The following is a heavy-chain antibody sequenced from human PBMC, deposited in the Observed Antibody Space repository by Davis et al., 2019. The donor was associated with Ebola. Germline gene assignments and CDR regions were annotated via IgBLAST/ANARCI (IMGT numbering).Heavy chain of an antibody. J-gene: IGHJ4*02. Sequence: PGGSLRPSCLTPGFTFTSYSFNWIRQPPGKGLEWIAHINTRGDARVYADSVRGRFTISRDDAANSLSLQMDSLKHEDTAVYYCVRDYLFAFDSWGQGTPVTVSS. CDR1: GFTFTSYS. D-gene: IGHD3-10*02. V-gene: IGHV3-48*02. CDR3: VRDYLFAFDS. CDR2: INTRGDAR.